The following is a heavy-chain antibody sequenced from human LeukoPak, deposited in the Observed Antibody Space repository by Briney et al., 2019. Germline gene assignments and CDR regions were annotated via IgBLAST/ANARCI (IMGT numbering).Heavy chain of an antibody. D-gene: IGHD6-13*01. CDR2: INPNSGGT. CDR3: AREGIAAAGPGWFDP. J-gene: IGHJ5*02. V-gene: IGHV1-2*02. Sequence: ASVKVSCKASGYTFTGYYMHWVRQAPGQGLEWMGWINPNSGGTNYAQKFQGRVTMTRDTSISTAYMELSRLRSDDTAVYYCAREGIAAAGPGWFDPWGQGTLVTVSS. CDR1: GYTFTGYY.